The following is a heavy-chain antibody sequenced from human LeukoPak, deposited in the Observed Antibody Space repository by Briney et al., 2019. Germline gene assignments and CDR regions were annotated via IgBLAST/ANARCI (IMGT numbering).Heavy chain of an antibody. CDR3: ARDLRGYSYGYVY. Sequence: SETLSLTCTVSGGSISSGSYYWSWIRQPAGKGLEWIGRIYTSGSTNYNPSLKSRVTISVDTSKNHFSLKLSSVTAADTAVYYCARDLRGYSYGYVYWGQGTLVTVSS. V-gene: IGHV4-61*02. J-gene: IGHJ4*02. CDR1: GGSISSGSYY. D-gene: IGHD5-18*01. CDR2: IYTSGST.